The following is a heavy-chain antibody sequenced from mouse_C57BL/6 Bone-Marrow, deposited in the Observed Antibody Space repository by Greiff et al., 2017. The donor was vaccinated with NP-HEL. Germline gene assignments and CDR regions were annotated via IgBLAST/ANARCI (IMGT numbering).Heavy chain of an antibody. CDR3: ARDAGGDGDY. CDR1: GFTFSSYA. CDR2: ISDGGSYT. D-gene: IGHD3-3*01. V-gene: IGHV5-4*01. J-gene: IGHJ2*01. Sequence: EVKVVESGGGLVKPGGSLKLSCAASGFTFSSYAMSWVRQTPEKRLEWVATISDGGSYTYYPDNVKGRFTISRDNAKNNLYLQMSHLKSEDTAMYYCARDAGGDGDYWGQGTTLTVSS.